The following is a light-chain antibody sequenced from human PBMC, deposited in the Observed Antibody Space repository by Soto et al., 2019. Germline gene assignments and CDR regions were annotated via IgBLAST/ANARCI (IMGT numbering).Light chain of an antibody. V-gene: IGLV2-8*01. CDR1: SSDVGSYNY. CDR2: EVD. CDR3: SSYAGSNNLGL. J-gene: IGLJ2*01. Sequence: HSALTQPPSASGSPGQSVAISCTGTSSDVGSYNYVSWYQQHPGKAPKLMIYEVDKRPSGVPDRFSGSKSGNTASLTVSGLQAEDEADYYCSSYAGSNNLGLFGGGTKLTVL.